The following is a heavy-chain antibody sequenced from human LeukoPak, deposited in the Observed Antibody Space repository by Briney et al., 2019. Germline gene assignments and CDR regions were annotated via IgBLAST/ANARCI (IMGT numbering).Heavy chain of an antibody. CDR2: ISSSSYI. J-gene: IGHJ4*02. D-gene: IGHD2-8*01. CDR3: ARAFYCSNGVCSSLGDH. CDR1: GFSFSSYE. Sequence: GGSLRLSCAASGFSFSSYEMNWVRQAPGKGLERVSSISSSSYIYYADSVKGRFTISGDNAKNSLYLQMNSLRAEDTAVYYCARAFYCSNGVCSSLGDHWGQGTLVTVSS. V-gene: IGHV3-21*01.